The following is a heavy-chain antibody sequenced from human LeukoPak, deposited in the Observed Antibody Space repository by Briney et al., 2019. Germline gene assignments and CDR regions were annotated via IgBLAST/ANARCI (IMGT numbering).Heavy chain of an antibody. J-gene: IGHJ4*02. D-gene: IGHD3-10*01. CDR2: ISSSGSTR. Sequence: GGSLRLSCAASGFTLSDYYMSWIRQAPGKGLEWVSYISSSGSTRYYADSVKGRFTISRDNAKNSLYLQMNSLRAEDTAVYYCAREYYYGSGIDSWGQGTLVTVSS. V-gene: IGHV3-11*01. CDR3: AREYYYGSGIDS. CDR1: GFTLSDYY.